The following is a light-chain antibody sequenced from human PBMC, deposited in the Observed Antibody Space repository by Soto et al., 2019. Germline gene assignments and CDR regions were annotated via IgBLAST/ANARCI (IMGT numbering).Light chain of an antibody. J-gene: IGLJ2*01. CDR3: QSWDTGIHRV. CDR2: LNSDGSH. CDR1: SGHSTYA. V-gene: IGLV4-69*01. Sequence: QSVLAQSPSASASLGASVKLTCTLSSGHSTYAIAWHQQQPEKGPRYLMKLNSDGSHTKGDGIPDRFSGSSSGAERYLSISSRQSEDEADYYCQSWDTGIHRVFGGGTKVTVL.